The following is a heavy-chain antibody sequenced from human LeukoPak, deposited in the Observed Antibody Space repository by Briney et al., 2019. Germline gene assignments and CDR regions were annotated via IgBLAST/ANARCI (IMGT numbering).Heavy chain of an antibody. CDR2: IDTAGDT. D-gene: IGHD3-22*01. CDR3: AKEVGYDSSGYDDY. J-gene: IGHJ4*02. Sequence: GGSLRLSCAASGFTLRSYDMHWVRQVTGKGLEWVSGIDTAGDTYFPGSVQGRFTISRDNSKNTLYLQMNSLRAEDTAVYYCAKEVGYDSSGYDDYWGQGTLVTVSS. V-gene: IGHV3-13*01. CDR1: GFTLRSYD.